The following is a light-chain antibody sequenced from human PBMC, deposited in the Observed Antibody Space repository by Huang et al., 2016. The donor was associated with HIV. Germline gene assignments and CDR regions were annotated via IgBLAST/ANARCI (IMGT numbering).Light chain of an antibody. J-gene: IGKJ2*01. CDR1: HSGSSNY. V-gene: IGKV3-20*01. Sequence: EVVLTQSPGTLSFSPGEGATLSCRASHSGSSNYLAWYQQRPGQAPRLLLYGASSRATGIPDRFGGSGSGTDFTLTISRLEPEDFAVYYCQQYGNSPYTFGQGTKLEIK. CDR3: QQYGNSPYT. CDR2: GAS.